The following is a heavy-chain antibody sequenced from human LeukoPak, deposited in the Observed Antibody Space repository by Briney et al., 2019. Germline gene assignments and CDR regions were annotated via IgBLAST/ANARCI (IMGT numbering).Heavy chain of an antibody. V-gene: IGHV3-23*01. CDR3: ARDVQQQLVENYYYYYMDV. J-gene: IGHJ6*03. D-gene: IGHD6-13*01. Sequence: PGGSLRLSCAASGFTFSSYAMSWVRQAPGKGLEWVSAISGSGGSTYYADSVKGRFTISRDNSKNTLYLQMNSLRAEDTAVYYCARDVQQQLVENYYYYYMDVWGKGTTVTVSS. CDR1: GFTFSSYA. CDR2: ISGSGGST.